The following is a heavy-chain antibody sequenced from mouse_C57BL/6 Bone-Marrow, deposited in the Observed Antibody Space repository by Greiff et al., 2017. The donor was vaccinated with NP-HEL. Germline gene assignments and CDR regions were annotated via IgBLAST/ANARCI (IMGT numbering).Heavy chain of an antibody. CDR1: GYSITSGYY. CDR2: ISYDGSN. Sequence: EVKLQESGPGLVKPSQSLSLTCSVTGYSITSGYYWNWIRQFPGNNLEWMGYISYDGSNNYNPSLKNRISITRDTSKNQFFLKLNSVTTEDTATYYCARASTWSYYAMDYWGQGTSVTVSS. J-gene: IGHJ4*01. V-gene: IGHV3-6*01. CDR3: ARASTWSYYAMDY. D-gene: IGHD1-1*01.